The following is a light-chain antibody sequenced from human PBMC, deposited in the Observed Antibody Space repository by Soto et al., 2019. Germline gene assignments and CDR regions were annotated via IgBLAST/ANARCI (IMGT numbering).Light chain of an antibody. CDR2: GAS. Sequence: EIVLTQSPGTLSLSPGERATLSCRASQSISSNYLAWYQQKPGQAPRLLIYGASSRATDIPDRFSGSGSGTDFTLTISRLEPEDFAVYSCQQYGSSRWTFGQGTKVEIK. CDR1: QSISSNY. V-gene: IGKV3-20*01. CDR3: QQYGSSRWT. J-gene: IGKJ1*01.